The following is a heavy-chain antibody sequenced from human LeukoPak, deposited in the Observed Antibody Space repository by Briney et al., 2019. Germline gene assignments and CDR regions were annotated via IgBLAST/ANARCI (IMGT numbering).Heavy chain of an antibody. V-gene: IGHV3-11*01. Sequence: GGSLRLSCAASGFTFSDYYMSWIRQAPGKGLEWVSYISSSGSTIYYADSVKGRFTISRDNANDSLYLQVNSLRVEDTAVYYCARVTLTSANFDYWGQGTLVTVSS. CDR1: GFTFSDYY. CDR3: ARVTLTSANFDY. J-gene: IGHJ4*02. CDR2: ISSSGSTI.